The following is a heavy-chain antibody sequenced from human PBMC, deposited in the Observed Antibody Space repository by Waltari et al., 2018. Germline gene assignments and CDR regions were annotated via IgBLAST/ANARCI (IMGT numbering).Heavy chain of an antibody. V-gene: IGHV3-53*01. CDR1: GFTAGTTT. D-gene: IGHD5-12*01. CDR3: ARVTRGYDIDY. J-gene: IGHJ4*02. Sequence: VRRVESGGGWISPGGPRSPPGPASGFTAGTTTMAGVGQAPGKGLEWVSVIYSGGSTYYADSVKGRFTISRDNSKNTLYLQMNSLRAEDTAVYYCARVTRGYDIDYWGQGTLVTVSS. CDR2: IYSGGST.